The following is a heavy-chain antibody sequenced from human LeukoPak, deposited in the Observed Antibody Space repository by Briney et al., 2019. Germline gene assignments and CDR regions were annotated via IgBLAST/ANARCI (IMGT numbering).Heavy chain of an antibody. CDR2: T. D-gene: IGHD7-27*01. V-gene: IGHV4-61*08. CDR1: GGSLTDGDYY. J-gene: IGHJ2*01. CDR3: ARELGIGDWYFDL. Sequence: PSETLSLTCTVSGGSLTDGDYYWGWVRQPPGTGLQWIATTYEGASLKSRVTISLDTSKNQFFLRLTSVTAADTAVYYCARELGIGDWYFDLWGRGTLVTVSS.